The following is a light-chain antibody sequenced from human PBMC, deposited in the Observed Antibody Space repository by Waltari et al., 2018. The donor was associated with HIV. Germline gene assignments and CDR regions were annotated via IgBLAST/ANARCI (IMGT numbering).Light chain of an antibody. CDR1: SSAVGGYNY. Sequence: QSALTQPASVSGSPGQSITISCTGTSSAVGGYNYVSWYQQHPGKAPKLMIYEVSSRPWGVSKRFSVSKSGNTASLTISGLQAEDEADYYCSSYTSSSSVVFGGGTKLTVL. CDR3: SSYTSSSSVV. V-gene: IGLV2-14*01. CDR2: EVS. J-gene: IGLJ2*01.